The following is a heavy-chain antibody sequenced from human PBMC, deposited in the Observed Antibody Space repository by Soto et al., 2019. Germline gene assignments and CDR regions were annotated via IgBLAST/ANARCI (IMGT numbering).Heavy chain of an antibody. V-gene: IGHV4-31*03. J-gene: IGHJ6*02. CDR2: IYYSGST. Sequence: SETLSLTCTVSGGSISSGGYYWSWIRQHPGKGLEWIGYIYYSGSTYYNPSLKSRVTISVDTSKNQFSLKLSSVTAADTAVYYCAKDGYGGRFGMDVWGQGTTVTVSS. CDR1: GGSISSGGYY. D-gene: IGHD3-22*01. CDR3: AKDGYGGRFGMDV.